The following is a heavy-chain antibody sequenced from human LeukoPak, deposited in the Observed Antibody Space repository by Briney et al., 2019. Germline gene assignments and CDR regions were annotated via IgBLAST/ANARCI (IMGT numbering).Heavy chain of an antibody. J-gene: IGHJ3*02. Sequence: ASVKVSCKASGYTFTSYYMHWVRQAPGQGLEWMGIINPSGGSTSYTQKFQGRVTMTRDTSTSTVYMELSGLRSEDTAVHYCAREGGVSPAFDIWGQGTMVTVSS. CDR1: GYTFTSYY. CDR2: INPSGGST. D-gene: IGHD6-6*01. CDR3: AREGGVSPAFDI. V-gene: IGHV1-46*01.